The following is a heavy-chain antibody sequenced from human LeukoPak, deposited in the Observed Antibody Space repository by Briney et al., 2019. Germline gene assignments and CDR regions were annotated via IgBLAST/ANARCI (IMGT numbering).Heavy chain of an antibody. CDR1: GFTFSSYS. V-gene: IGHV3-21*01. CDR2: ISSSSSYI. D-gene: IGHD2-21*02. Sequence: GSLRLSCAASGFTFSSYSMNWVRQAPGKGLEWVSSISSSSSYIYYADSVKGRFTISRDNAKNSLYLQMNSLRAEDTAVYYCALAYPYCGGDCYPSDYWGQGTLVTVSS. CDR3: ALAYPYCGGDCYPSDY. J-gene: IGHJ4*02.